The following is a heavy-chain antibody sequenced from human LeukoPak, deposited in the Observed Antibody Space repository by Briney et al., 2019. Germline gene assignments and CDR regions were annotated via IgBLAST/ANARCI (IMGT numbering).Heavy chain of an antibody. Sequence: QPGGSLRLSCAASGFTFSSYWMTWVRQAPGKGLEWVANIDQDGNEKYYVDSVRDRFTISRDNAKNSLYLQMDSLRVEDTAVSYCERGDAFSGDYWGQGTLVTVSS. V-gene: IGHV3-7*04. CDR1: GFTFSSYW. J-gene: IGHJ4*02. CDR2: IDQDGNEK. CDR3: ERGDAFSGDY. D-gene: IGHD5-24*01.